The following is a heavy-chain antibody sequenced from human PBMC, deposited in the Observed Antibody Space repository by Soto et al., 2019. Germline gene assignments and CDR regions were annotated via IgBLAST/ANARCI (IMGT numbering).Heavy chain of an antibody. J-gene: IGHJ6*02. D-gene: IGHD3-16*01. V-gene: IGHV3-21*01. Sequence: GGSLRLSCAASGFTFSSYSMNWVRQAPGKGLEWVSSISSSSSYIYYADSVKGRFTISRDNAKNSLYLQMNSLRAEDTAVYYCARDAPSNYDSQYYYYGMDVWGQGTTVTVSS. CDR2: ISSSSSYI. CDR3: ARDAPSNYDSQYYYYGMDV. CDR1: GFTFSSYS.